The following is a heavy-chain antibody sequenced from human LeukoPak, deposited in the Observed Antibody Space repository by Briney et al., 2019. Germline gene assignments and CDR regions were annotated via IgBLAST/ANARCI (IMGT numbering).Heavy chain of an antibody. V-gene: IGHV1-2*02. CDR1: GYTFTGYY. Sequence: ASVKVSCKASGYTFTGYYMHWVRQAPGQGLEWMGWINPNSGGTNYAQKFQGRVTMTRDTSISTAYMELSRLRSDDTAVYYCARLRSHVAAGDFDYWGQGTLVTVSS. CDR3: ARLRSHVAAGDFDY. CDR2: INPNSGGT. J-gene: IGHJ4*02. D-gene: IGHD6-13*01.